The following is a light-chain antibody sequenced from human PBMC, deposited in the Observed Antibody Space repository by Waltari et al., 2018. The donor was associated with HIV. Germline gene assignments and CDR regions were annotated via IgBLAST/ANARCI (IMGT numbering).Light chain of an antibody. CDR1: SSNI. CDR3: AAWGDSLSGPVV. Sequence: QSVLTQPPSVSGTPGQRVTISCSGSSSNIHWYQQLPGTAPRLRIYRNHQLPSGVPDRFSGSKSGTSASLAISGLRPEEEADYHCAAWGDSLSGPVVFGGGNKLTVL. J-gene: IGLJ2*01. V-gene: IGLV1-47*01. CDR2: RNH.